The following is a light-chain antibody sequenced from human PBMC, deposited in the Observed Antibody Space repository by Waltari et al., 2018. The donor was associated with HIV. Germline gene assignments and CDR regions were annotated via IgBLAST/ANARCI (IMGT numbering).Light chain of an antibody. CDR1: SSDVGGSTY. Sequence: QSALTQPASVSGSPGQSLTISCTGTSSDVGGSTYLSWYPQHPGKAPKLMIYDVSNRPSGVSNRFSGSKSGNTASLTISGLQAEDEADYYCSSYTSSSTLVFGGGTKLTVL. CDR3: SSYTSSSTLV. V-gene: IGLV2-14*01. CDR2: DVS. J-gene: IGLJ3*02.